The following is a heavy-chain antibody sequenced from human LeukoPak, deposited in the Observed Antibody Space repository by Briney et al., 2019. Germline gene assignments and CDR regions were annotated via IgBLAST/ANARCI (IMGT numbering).Heavy chain of an antibody. D-gene: IGHD3-22*01. CDR1: GYTFTSYG. Sequence: ASVKVSCKASGYTFTSYGISWVRQAPGQGREWMGWISAYNGNTNYAQKLQGRVTMTTDTSTSTAYMELRSLRSDDTAVYYCARDLYYYDRSGYYFDYWGQGTLVTVSS. CDR2: ISAYNGNT. CDR3: ARDLYYYDRSGYYFDY. J-gene: IGHJ4*02. V-gene: IGHV1-18*01.